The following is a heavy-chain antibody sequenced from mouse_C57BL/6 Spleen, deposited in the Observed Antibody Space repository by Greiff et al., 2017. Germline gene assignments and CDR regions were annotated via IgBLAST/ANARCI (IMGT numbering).Heavy chain of an antibody. Sequence: DVQLQESGPGLVKPSQSLSLTCSVTGYSITSGYYWNWIRQFPGNKLEWMGYISYDGSNNYNPSLKNRISITRDTSKNQFFLKLNSVTTEDTATYYWARGVLYYDYDGYAMDYWGQGTSVTVSS. CDR2: ISYDGSN. V-gene: IGHV3-6*01. D-gene: IGHD2-4*01. CDR3: ARGVLYYDYDGYAMDY. J-gene: IGHJ4*01. CDR1: GYSITSGYY.